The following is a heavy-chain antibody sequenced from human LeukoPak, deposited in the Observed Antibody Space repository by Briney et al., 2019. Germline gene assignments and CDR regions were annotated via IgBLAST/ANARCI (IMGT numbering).Heavy chain of an antibody. Sequence: PSETLSLTCDVSGSSVNSDQYWGWMRHSPGAGLEWIGIVHQTGSPYYNPSLGSRVSLSLDSTKNSFSLRLTSVTAADTAVYYCAMLRLGELSLLANAYDIWGQGTMVIVSS. V-gene: IGHV4-38-2*01. J-gene: IGHJ3*02. CDR2: VHQTGSP. CDR3: AMLRLGELSLLANAYDI. CDR1: GSSVNSDQY. D-gene: IGHD3-16*02.